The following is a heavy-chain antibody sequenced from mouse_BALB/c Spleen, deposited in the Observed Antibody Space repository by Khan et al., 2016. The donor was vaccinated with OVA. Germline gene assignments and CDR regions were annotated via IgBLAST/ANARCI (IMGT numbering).Heavy chain of an antibody. CDR2: FNPSTGYT. CDR3: ASHGSSSACLTY. J-gene: IGHJ3*01. Sequence: QVQLQQSGAELAKPAASVTMSCKASGYTFTSYWTHWVKQRLGQGLVWIVYFNPSTGYTEYNPRLKDKATLTADTSSSPAFLQLSSLTSEESAVDYCASHGSSSACLTYWGQGTLVTVSA. D-gene: IGHD1-1*01. CDR1: GYTFTSYW. V-gene: IGHV1-4*01.